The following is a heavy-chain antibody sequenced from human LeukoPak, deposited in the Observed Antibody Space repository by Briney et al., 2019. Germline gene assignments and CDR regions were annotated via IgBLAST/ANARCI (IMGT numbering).Heavy chain of an antibody. Sequence: SETLSLTCTVSGGSISSSSYYWGWLRQPPGKGLEWIGSNYYGGDTYYNPSLKSRVTISVDTSKNQFSLKLSSVTAADTAVYYCARGDGYIRFDPWGQGTLVTVSS. J-gene: IGHJ5*02. CDR1: GGSISSSSYY. CDR3: ARGDGYIRFDP. V-gene: IGHV4-39*07. D-gene: IGHD5-24*01. CDR2: NYYGGDT.